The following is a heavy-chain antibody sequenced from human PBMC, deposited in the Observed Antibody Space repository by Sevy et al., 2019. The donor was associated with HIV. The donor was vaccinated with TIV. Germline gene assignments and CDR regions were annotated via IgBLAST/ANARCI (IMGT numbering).Heavy chain of an antibody. Sequence: ASVKVSCKASGYTFTSFGISWVRQAPGQGPEWMAWISAYNGHTNYAQKFQGRVTMTQDISTSTVYMELRSLRSDDTAIYYCTRDLGSSPASLFDYWGQGTLVTVSS. J-gene: IGHJ4*02. CDR1: GYTFTSFG. CDR2: ISAYNGHT. D-gene: IGHD6-19*01. CDR3: TRDLGSSPASLFDY. V-gene: IGHV1-18*04.